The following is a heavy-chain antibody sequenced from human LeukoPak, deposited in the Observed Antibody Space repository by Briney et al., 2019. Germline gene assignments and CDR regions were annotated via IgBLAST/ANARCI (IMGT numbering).Heavy chain of an antibody. CDR1: GGSFSGYY. Sequence: PSETLSLTCAVYGGSFSGYYWSWIRRPPGKGLEWIGEINHSGSTNYNPSLKSRVTISVDTSKNQFSLKLSSVTAADTAVYYCARIGVFTKRFDYWGQGTLVTVSS. D-gene: IGHD3-10*01. J-gene: IGHJ4*02. V-gene: IGHV4-34*01. CDR3: ARIGVFTKRFDY. CDR2: INHSGST.